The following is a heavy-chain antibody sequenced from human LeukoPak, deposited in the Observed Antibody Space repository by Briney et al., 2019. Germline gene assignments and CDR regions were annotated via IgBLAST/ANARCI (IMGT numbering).Heavy chain of an antibody. V-gene: IGHV1-2*02. CDR1: GYTFTGYY. CDR2: MNPNSGGT. J-gene: IGHJ4*02. Sequence: ASVKVSCKASGYTFTGYYMHWVRQAPGQGLEWMGWMNPNSGGTNYAQKFQGRVTMTRDTSISTAYMEVSRLRSDDTAVYYCARVLRHYGSGSYSFDYWGQGTLVTVSS. CDR3: ARVLRHYGSGSYSFDY. D-gene: IGHD3-10*01.